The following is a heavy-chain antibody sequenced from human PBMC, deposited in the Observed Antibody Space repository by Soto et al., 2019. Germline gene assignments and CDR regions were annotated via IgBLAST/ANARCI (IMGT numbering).Heavy chain of an antibody. J-gene: IGHJ6*03. D-gene: IGHD2-15*01. CDR3: ASGGGGSEIYYYYMDV. CDR2: IIPILGIA. Sequence: ASVKVSCKASGGTFSSYTISWVRQAPGQGLEWMGRIIPILGIANYAQKFQGRVTITADKSTSTAYMELSSLRSEDTAVYYCASGGGGSEIYYYYMDVWGKGTTVTVSS. CDR1: GGTFSSYT. V-gene: IGHV1-69*02.